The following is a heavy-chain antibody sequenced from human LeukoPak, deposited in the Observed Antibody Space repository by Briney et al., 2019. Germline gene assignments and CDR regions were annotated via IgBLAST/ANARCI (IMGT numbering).Heavy chain of an antibody. CDR2: ISSSSSYI. CDR1: GFTFSSYS. V-gene: IGHV3-21*01. D-gene: IGHD6-13*01. Sequence: GGSLRLSCAASGFTFSSYSMNWVRQAPGKGLEWVSSISSSSSYIYYADSVKGRFTISRDNAKNSLYLQMNSLRAEDTAVYYCARESAAGPQFDYWGQGTLVTVSS. J-gene: IGHJ4*02. CDR3: ARESAAGPQFDY.